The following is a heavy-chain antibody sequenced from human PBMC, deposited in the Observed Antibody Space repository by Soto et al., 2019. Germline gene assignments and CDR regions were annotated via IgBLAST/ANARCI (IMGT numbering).Heavy chain of an antibody. CDR1: GGTLSDYG. CDR3: AKNSVTRERLDYYYVLAV. D-gene: IGHD4-17*01. J-gene: IGHJ6*02. V-gene: IGHV1-69*13. CDR2: VIPIYSTS. Sequence: SVKVSCKTSGGTLSDYGISWVRQAPGHGLEWMGGVIPIYSTSNYAPKFHGRVTFTADDSTAYMELSSLKSEDTAVYYCAKNSVTRERLDYYYVLAVWGQGTRVTVSS.